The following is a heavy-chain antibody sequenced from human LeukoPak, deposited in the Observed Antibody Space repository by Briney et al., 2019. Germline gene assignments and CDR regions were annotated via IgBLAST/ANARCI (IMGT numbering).Heavy chain of an antibody. CDR3: ARHMLGGKRSFDS. D-gene: IGHD4-23*01. V-gene: IGHV4-34*01. CDR1: GASISSYY. J-gene: IGHJ4*02. CDR2: INDSGST. Sequence: SETLPLTCTVSGASISSYYWSWIRQPPGKGLEWIGEINDSGSTNYNPSLKSRATISADTSKNQFSLNLSSVTAADTAVYYCARHMLGGKRSFDSWGQGTLVTVSS.